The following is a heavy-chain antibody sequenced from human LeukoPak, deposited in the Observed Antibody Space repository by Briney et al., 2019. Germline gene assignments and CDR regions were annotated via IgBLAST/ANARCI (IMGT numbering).Heavy chain of an antibody. V-gene: IGHV3-30-3*01. CDR1: GFTFSSYA. J-gene: IGHJ5*02. CDR2: ISYDGSNK. D-gene: IGHD3-10*01. Sequence: GGSLRLSCAASGFTFSSYAMSWVRQAPGKGLEWVAVISYDGSNKYYADSVKGRFTISRDNSKNTLYLQMNSLRAEDTAVYYCARDNRGYYGSGSYNWFDPWGQGTLVTVSS. CDR3: ARDNRGYYGSGSYNWFDP.